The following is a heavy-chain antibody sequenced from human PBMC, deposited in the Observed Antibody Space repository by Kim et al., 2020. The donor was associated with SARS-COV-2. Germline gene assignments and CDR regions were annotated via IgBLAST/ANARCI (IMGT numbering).Heavy chain of an antibody. CDR3: ASSLYSSGWPGDY. Sequence: SETLSLTCAVSGGSISSSNWWSWVRQPPGKGLEWIGEIYHSGSTNYNPSLKSRVTISVDKSKNQFSLKLSSVTAADTAVYYCASSLYSSGWPGDYWGQGTLVTVSS. CDR1: GGSISSSNW. J-gene: IGHJ4*02. V-gene: IGHV4-4*02. CDR2: IYHSGST. D-gene: IGHD6-19*01.